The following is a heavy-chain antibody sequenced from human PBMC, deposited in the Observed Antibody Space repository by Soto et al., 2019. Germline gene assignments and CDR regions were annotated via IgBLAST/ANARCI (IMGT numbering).Heavy chain of an antibody. CDR1: SGSISNYF. CDR2: IYYSGTT. D-gene: IGHD4-17*01. V-gene: IGHV4-59*01. CDR3: ARIYGDYDDYFDY. J-gene: IGHJ4*02. Sequence: SETLSLTCTVSSGSISNYFLSWIRQPPGKGLEWIGYIYYSGTTRYNPSLQSRVTISTDTSRNQFSLKLTSVTAADTAVYYCARIYGDYDDYFDYWGQGTLVTVSS.